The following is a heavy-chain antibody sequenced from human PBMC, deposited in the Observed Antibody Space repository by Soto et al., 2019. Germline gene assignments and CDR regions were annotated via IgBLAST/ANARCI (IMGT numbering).Heavy chain of an antibody. D-gene: IGHD3-10*01. CDR2: ISRSSTYI. J-gene: IGHJ4*02. Sequence: GGSLRLSCAASGFTFSSYSMNWVRQAPGKGLEWVSSISRSSTYIFYADSVKGRFTISRDNARNSLYLQINSLRAEDTAVYYCSTDGSLANDFDYWGQGTLVTVSS. V-gene: IGHV3-21*01. CDR3: STDGSLANDFDY. CDR1: GFTFSSYS.